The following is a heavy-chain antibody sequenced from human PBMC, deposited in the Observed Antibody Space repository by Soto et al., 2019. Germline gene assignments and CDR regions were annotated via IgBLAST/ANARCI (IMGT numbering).Heavy chain of an antibody. CDR2: ISYDGSNK. V-gene: IGHV3-30*18. CDR1: GFTFSSYG. D-gene: IGHD6-6*01. CDR3: AKDFGQLEVSFDY. Sequence: GGSLRLSCAASGFTFSSYGMHWVRQAPGKGLEWVAVISYDGSNKYYADSVKGRFTISRDNSKNTLYLQMNSLRAEDTAVYYCAKDFGQLEVSFDYWGQGTLVTVSS. J-gene: IGHJ4*02.